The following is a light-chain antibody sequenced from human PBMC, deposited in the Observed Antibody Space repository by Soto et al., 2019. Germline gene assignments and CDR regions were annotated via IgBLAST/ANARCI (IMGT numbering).Light chain of an antibody. CDR1: QSISSY. V-gene: IGKV1-39*01. CDR3: QQSYSTPDT. J-gene: IGKJ2*01. CDR2: SAS. Sequence: DIQMTQSPSSLSSSVGDRVTITCRASQSISSYLNWYQQKTGNAPKLLIYSASSWPSGVPSRFSGSGSGTDFTLTISSLQPEDFATYYCQQSYSTPDTFGQGTKLEIK.